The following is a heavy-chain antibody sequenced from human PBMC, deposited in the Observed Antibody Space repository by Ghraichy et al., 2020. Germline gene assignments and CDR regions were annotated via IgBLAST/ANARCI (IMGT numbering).Heavy chain of an antibody. Sequence: GGPQRLSCAVSGFTFSSYGMHWVRQAPGKGLEWVAVIWSDGSKKHYADSVKGRFTISRDNSKKTLYLEMNSLTAEDTAVYYCARDLASSEIHSVYYGMDVWGQGTTVIVSS. CDR2: IWSDGSKK. CDR3: ARDLASSEIHSVYYGMDV. CDR1: GFTFSSYG. J-gene: IGHJ6*02. D-gene: IGHD3-3*02. V-gene: IGHV3-33*08.